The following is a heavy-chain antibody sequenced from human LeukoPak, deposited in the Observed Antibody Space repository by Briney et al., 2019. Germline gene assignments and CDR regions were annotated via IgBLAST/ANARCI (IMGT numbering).Heavy chain of an antibody. J-gene: IGHJ5*02. V-gene: IGHV1-24*01. CDR1: GYTLTELS. CDR2: FDPEDGET. D-gene: IGHD3-3*01. Sequence: ASVKVSCKVSGYTLTELSMHWVRQAPGKGLEWMGGFDPEDGETIYAQKFQGRVTMTEDTSTDTAYMELSSLRSEDTAVHYCATDYYDFWSGYLPPFDPWGQGTLDTVSS. CDR3: ATDYYDFWSGYLPPFDP.